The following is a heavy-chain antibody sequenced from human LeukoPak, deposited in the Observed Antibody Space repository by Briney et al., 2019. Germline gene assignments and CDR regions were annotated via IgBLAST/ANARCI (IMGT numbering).Heavy chain of an antibody. CDR3: ARESRMRMEYYGMDV. J-gene: IGHJ6*02. CDR1: GFTFSSYS. CDR2: ISSSSSYI. D-gene: IGHD3-16*01. Sequence: PGGSLRLSCAASGFTFSSYSMNWVRQAPGKGLEWVSSISSSSSYIYYADSVKGRFTISRDNAKNSLYLQMNSLRAEDTAVYYCARESRMRMEYYGMDVWGQGTTVTVSS. V-gene: IGHV3-21*04.